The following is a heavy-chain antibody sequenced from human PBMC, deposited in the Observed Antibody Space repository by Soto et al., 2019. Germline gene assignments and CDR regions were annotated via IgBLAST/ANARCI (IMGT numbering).Heavy chain of an antibody. Sequence: SETLSLTCAVYGGSFSGYYWSWIRQPPGKGLEWIGEINHSGSTNYNPSLKSRVTISVDTSKNQFSLKLSSVTAADTAVYYCARSINSSGWYFDYWGQGTLVTVSS. V-gene: IGHV4-34*01. J-gene: IGHJ4*02. CDR1: GGSFSGYY. CDR2: INHSGST. D-gene: IGHD6-19*01. CDR3: ARSINSSGWYFDY.